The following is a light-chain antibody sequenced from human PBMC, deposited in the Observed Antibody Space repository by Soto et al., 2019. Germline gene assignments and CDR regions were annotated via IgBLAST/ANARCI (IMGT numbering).Light chain of an antibody. V-gene: IGKV3-20*01. J-gene: IGKJ5*01. CDR1: QSVSSSY. CDR3: QQYASSRIT. Sequence: EIVLTQSPGTLSLSPGERATLSCRASQSVSSSYLAWYQQKPGQAPRLLIYGAYNRATGIPDRFSGSGSGTDFTLTISRLEPEDFAVYYCQQYASSRITFGQGTRLEIK. CDR2: GAY.